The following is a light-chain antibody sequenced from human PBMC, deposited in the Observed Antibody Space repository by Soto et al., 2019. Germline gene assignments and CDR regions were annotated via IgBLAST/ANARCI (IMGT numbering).Light chain of an antibody. J-gene: IGLJ2*01. V-gene: IGLV1-44*01. CDR1: SSNIGLND. Sequence: QSVLTQPPSASGTPGQTVTISCSGSSSNIGLNDVHWYRQLSGAAPQILIYDTNQQATGVPDGFSGSRTGTSASLAIHGLQSEDEDDYHCAAWDESLNGPVFGGGTKLTVL. CDR2: DTN. CDR3: AAWDESLNGPV.